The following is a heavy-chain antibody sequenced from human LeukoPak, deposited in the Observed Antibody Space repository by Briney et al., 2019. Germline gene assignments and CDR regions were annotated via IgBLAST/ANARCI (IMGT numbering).Heavy chain of an antibody. D-gene: IGHD6-13*01. J-gene: IGHJ5*02. Sequence: ASVKVSCKASGYTFNSYDINWVRQATGQGLEWMGWMNPNSGNTGYAQKFQGRVTITRNTSISTAYMELSCLRSEDTAVYYCARKQQRIEGFDPWGQGTLVTVSS. CDR1: GYTFNSYD. CDR2: MNPNSGNT. V-gene: IGHV1-8*03. CDR3: ARKQQRIEGFDP.